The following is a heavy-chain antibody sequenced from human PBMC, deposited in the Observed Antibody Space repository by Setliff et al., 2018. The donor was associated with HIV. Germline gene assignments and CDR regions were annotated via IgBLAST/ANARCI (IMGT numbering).Heavy chain of an antibody. CDR2: IYSTGST. V-gene: IGHV4-59*11. J-gene: IGHJ4*02. D-gene: IGHD4-17*01. CDR3: AKGAGFYGDYTFDY. CDR1: GASITSHY. Sequence: NPSETLSLTCTVSGASITSHYWSWIRQSPGRELEWIGYIYSTGSTNYNPSLQSRVSISMAASKNKFSLKVTSVTSADTAVYYCAKGAGFYGDYTFDYWGQGKLVTVSS.